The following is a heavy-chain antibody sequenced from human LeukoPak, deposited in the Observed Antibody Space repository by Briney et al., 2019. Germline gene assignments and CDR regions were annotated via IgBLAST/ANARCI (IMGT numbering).Heavy chain of an antibody. CDR1: GSSPSTSGVG. CDR3: AHLSTATHTPYDFDI. J-gene: IGHJ3*02. V-gene: IGHV2-5*01. CDR2: IYRNDAS. Sequence: SGPTLVNLTQPLTLSCTFSGSSPSTSGVGVGWIRQPPGKALEWHALIYRNDASPHTPSLNRRTTFTNDTTDNQPILTTNIMDPVDTTTYYCAHLSTATHTPYDFDIWGQGTMVTVSS. D-gene: IGHD4-17*01.